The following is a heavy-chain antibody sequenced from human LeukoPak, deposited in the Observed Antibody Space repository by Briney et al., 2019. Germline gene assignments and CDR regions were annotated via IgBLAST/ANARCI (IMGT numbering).Heavy chain of an antibody. V-gene: IGHV3-74*01. Sequence: GGSLRLSCAASGFTFSNYWMQWVRQAPGKGLVWVSRINGDASSISYADSVKGRFTISKDNAKNTLYLQMNSLRVEDTAVYYCARVWDKADYWGQGTLVTVSS. CDR2: INGDASSI. J-gene: IGHJ4*02. CDR1: GFTFSNYW. D-gene: IGHD1-26*01. CDR3: ARVWDKADY.